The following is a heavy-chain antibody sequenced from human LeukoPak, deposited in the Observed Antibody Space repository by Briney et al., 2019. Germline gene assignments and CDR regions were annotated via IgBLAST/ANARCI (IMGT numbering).Heavy chain of an antibody. J-gene: IGHJ4*02. D-gene: IGHD3-3*01. CDR3: ARLNDFWSGPLDL. Sequence: GGSLRLSCAASGFTFSSYSMNWVRQAPGKGLEWVSYISSSSSTIYYADSVKGRFTISRDNAKNSLYLQMNSLRAEDTAVYYCARLNDFWSGPLDLWGQGTLVTVSS. CDR2: ISSSSSTI. CDR1: GFTFSSYS. V-gene: IGHV3-48*01.